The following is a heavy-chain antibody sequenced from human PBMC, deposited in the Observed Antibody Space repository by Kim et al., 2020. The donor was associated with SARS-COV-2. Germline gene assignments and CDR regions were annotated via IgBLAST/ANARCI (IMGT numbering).Heavy chain of an antibody. CDR3: ARVSYSNYIHLDYYYYMDV. Sequence: ASVKVSCKASGYTFTSYGISWVRQAPGQGPEWMGWISAYNGNTNYAQKLQGRVTMTTDTSTSTAYMELRSLRSDDTAVYYCARVSYSNYIHLDYYYYMDVWGKGTTVTVSS. V-gene: IGHV1-18*01. D-gene: IGHD4-4*01. CDR1: GYTFTSYG. CDR2: ISAYNGNT. J-gene: IGHJ6*03.